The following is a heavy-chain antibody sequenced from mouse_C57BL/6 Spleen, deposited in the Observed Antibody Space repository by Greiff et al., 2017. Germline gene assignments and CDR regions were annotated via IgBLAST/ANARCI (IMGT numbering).Heavy chain of an antibody. CDR3: AYGSNYAMDY. CDR2: IYPGDGDT. D-gene: IGHD1-1*01. Sequence: QVQLKESGPELVKPGASVKISCKASGYAFSSSWMNWVKQRPGKGLEWIGRIYPGDGDTNYNGKFKGKATLTADKSSSTAYMQLSSLTSEDSAVYFCAYGSNYAMDYWGQGTSVTVSS. J-gene: IGHJ4*01. CDR1: GYAFSSSW. V-gene: IGHV1-82*01.